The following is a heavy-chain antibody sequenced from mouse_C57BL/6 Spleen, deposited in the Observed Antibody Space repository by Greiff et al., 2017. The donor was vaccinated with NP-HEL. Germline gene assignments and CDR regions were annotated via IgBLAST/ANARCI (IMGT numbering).Heavy chain of an antibody. D-gene: IGHD2-4*01. V-gene: IGHV5-17*01. CDR1: GFTFSDYG. Sequence: EVKLQESGGGLVKPGGSLKLSCAASGFTFSDYGMHWVRQAPEKGLEWVAYISSGSSTIYYADTVKGRFTISRDNAKNTLFLQMTSLRSEDTAMYYCARGTMITTNWYFDVWGTGTTVTVSS. J-gene: IGHJ1*03. CDR3: ARGTMITTNWYFDV. CDR2: ISSGSSTI.